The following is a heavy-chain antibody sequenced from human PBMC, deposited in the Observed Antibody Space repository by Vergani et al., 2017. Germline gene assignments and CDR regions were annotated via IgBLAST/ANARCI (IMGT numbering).Heavy chain of an antibody. V-gene: IGHV1-69*04. CDR3: ASIRDYDFWSGPKGHWFDP. CDR1: GGTFSSYA. CDR2: IIPILGIA. D-gene: IGHD3-3*01. Sequence: QVQLVQSGAEVKKPGSSVKVSCKASGGTFSSYAISWVRQAPGQGLEWMGRIIPILGIANYAQKFQGRVTITADKSTSTAYMELSSLRSEDTAVYYCASIRDYDFWSGPKGHWFDPGGQGTLVTVSS. J-gene: IGHJ5*02.